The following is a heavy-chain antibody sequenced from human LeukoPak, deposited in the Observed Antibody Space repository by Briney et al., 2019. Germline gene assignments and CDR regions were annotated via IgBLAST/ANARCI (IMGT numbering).Heavy chain of an antibody. CDR2: IYYSGST. CDR1: GGSISGYY. J-gene: IGHJ6*02. Sequence: SETLSLTCTVSGGSISGYYYNWIRQPPGKGLEWIGFIYYSGSTNYNPSLKSRVSISVDTSKNQFSLKLSSVTAADTAVYYCARTGKNWETGYGMDVWGQGTTVTVSS. CDR3: ARTGKNWETGYGMDV. D-gene: IGHD7-27*01. V-gene: IGHV4-59*01.